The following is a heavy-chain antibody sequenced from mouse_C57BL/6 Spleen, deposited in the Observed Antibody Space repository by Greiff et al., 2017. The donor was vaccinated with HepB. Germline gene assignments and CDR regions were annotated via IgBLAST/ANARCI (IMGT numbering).Heavy chain of an antibody. J-gene: IGHJ2*01. CDR1: GYTFTSYW. D-gene: IGHD2-3*01. CDR2: IDPSDSET. Sequence: VQLQQPGAELVRPGSSVKLSCKASGYTFTSYWMHWVKQRPIQGLEWIGNIDPSDSETHYNQKFKDKATLTVDKSSSTADMQLSSLTSEDSAVYYCARRDYDGYSDYWGQGTTLTVSS. V-gene: IGHV1-52*01. CDR3: ARRDYDGYSDY.